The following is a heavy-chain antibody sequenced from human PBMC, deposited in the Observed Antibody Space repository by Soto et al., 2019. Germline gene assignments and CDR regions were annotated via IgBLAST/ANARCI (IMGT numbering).Heavy chain of an antibody. J-gene: IGHJ4*02. Sequence: QAQLVESGGGVVQPGRSLRLSCAASGFTFSSYGMHWVRQAPGKGLEWVAIIWYDGSNKYYADSVKGRFTISRDSSKNTLYLQMNSRRAEDTAGYYGARVGSSWSFDYWGQGTLVTVSS. CDR1: GFTFSSYG. CDR3: ARVGSSWSFDY. V-gene: IGHV3-33*01. CDR2: IWYDGSNK. D-gene: IGHD6-13*01.